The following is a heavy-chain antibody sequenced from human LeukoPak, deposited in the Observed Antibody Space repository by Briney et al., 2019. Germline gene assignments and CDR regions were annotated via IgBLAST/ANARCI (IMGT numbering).Heavy chain of an antibody. CDR3: AKVKTDILIPDS. CDR1: GFTFRLFG. D-gene: IGHD2-21*02. V-gene: IGHV3-30*02. CDR2: IRFDGSNT. Sequence: GGSLRLSCVASGFTFRLFGMHWVRQAPGKGLEWVSFIRFDGSNTYHADSVKGRFTISRDNSKNTLYLQMSSLTSADTAVYYCAKVKTDILIPDSWGQGTLVTVSS. J-gene: IGHJ4*02.